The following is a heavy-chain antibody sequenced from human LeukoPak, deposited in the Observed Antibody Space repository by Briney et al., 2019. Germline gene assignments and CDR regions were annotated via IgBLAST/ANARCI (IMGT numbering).Heavy chain of an antibody. D-gene: IGHD3-16*01. CDR3: ATQRLGY. J-gene: IGHJ4*02. CDR1: GVTFSSYA. Sequence: GGALRVSCAASGVTFSSYAMSCGRQAPGKGLGLGSAISGSGGSTYYADSVRGGFTISRDHSKNTLYLQMTSLRDEATAVYYCATQRLGYWGQGTLVTVSS. V-gene: IGHV3-23*01. CDR2: ISGSGGST.